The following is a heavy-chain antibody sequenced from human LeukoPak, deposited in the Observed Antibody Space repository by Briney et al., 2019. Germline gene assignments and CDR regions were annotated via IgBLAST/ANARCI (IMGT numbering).Heavy chain of an antibody. D-gene: IGHD2-2*01. Sequence: PGGSLRLSCAASGFTFSSYTMNWVRQAPGKGLEWAANIKQDGSEKYYVDSVKGRFTISRDNAKNSLYLQMNSLRAEDTAVYYCARADIVVVPAAMGFDYWGQGTLVTVSS. CDR3: ARADIVVVPAAMGFDY. CDR1: GFTFSSYT. V-gene: IGHV3-7*01. J-gene: IGHJ4*02. CDR2: IKQDGSEK.